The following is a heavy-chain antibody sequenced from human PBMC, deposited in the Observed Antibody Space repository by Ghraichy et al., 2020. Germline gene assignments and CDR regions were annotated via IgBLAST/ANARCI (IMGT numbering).Heavy chain of an antibody. Sequence: GGSLRLSCAASGFTVSSNYMSWVRQAPGKGLEWVSVIYSGGSTYYADSVKGRFTISRDNSKNTLYLQMNSLRAEDTAVYYCARDGLGYCGGDCYSGIDAFDIWGQGTMVTVSS. CDR1: GFTVSSNY. V-gene: IGHV3-53*01. D-gene: IGHD2-21*02. CDR3: ARDGLGYCGGDCYSGIDAFDI. CDR2: IYSGGST. J-gene: IGHJ3*02.